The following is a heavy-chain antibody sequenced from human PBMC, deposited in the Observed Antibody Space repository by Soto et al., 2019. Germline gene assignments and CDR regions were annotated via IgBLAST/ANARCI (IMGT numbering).Heavy chain of an antibody. D-gene: IGHD6-6*01. CDR1: GYSFTSYW. CDR3: AVYSSSSGYYYGMDV. V-gene: IGHV5-51*01. CDR2: IYPGDSDT. J-gene: IGHJ6*02. Sequence: GESLKISCKGSGYSFTSYWIGWVRQMPGKGLEWMGIIYPGDSDTRYSPSFQGQVTISADESISTAYLQWSSLKASDTAMYYCAVYSSSSGYYYGMDVWGQGTTVTVSS.